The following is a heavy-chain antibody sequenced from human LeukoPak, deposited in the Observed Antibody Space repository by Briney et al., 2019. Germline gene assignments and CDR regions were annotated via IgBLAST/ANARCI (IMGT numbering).Heavy chain of an antibody. Sequence: ASVKVSCKASEYTFTGYYMHWVRQAPGQGLEWMGWINPNSGGTNYAQKFQGRVTMTRDTSISTAYMELSRLRSDDTAVYYCARWYYYDSSGFTLGGFDPWGQGTLVTVSS. J-gene: IGHJ5*02. V-gene: IGHV1-2*02. CDR2: INPNSGGT. CDR3: ARWYYYDSSGFTLGGFDP. CDR1: EYTFTGYY. D-gene: IGHD3-22*01.